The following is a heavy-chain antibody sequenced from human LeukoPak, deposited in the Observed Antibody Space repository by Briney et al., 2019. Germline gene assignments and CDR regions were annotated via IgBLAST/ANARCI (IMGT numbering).Heavy chain of an antibody. Sequence: ASVKVSCKASGGTFISYAISWVRQAPGQGLEWMGRIIPIFGTANYAQKFQGRVTITTDESTSTAYMELSSLRSEDTAVYSCARDRWAITMVRGVYYMDVWGKGTTVTVSS. CDR2: IIPIFGTA. J-gene: IGHJ6*03. D-gene: IGHD3-10*01. V-gene: IGHV1-69*05. CDR1: GGTFISYA. CDR3: ARDRWAITMVRGVYYMDV.